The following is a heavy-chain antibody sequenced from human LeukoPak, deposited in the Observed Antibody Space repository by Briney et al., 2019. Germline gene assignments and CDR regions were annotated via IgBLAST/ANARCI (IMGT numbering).Heavy chain of an antibody. V-gene: IGHV3-74*01. CDR2: INSDGINT. J-gene: IGHJ4*02. CDR1: GFTFSNYW. D-gene: IGHD3-9*01. Sequence: GGSLRLSCAASGFTFSNYWMHWVRQAPGKGLVWVSRINSDGINTSYADSVKGRFTISRDNAKNTLNLQMNSLRAEDTAVYYCARGGYYDILTGYLREIAYFDYWGQGTLVTVSS. CDR3: ARGGYYDILTGYLREIAYFDY.